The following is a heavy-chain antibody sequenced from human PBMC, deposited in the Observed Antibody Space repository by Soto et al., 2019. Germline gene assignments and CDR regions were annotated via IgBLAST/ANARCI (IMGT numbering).Heavy chain of an antibody. D-gene: IGHD3-22*01. CDR2: INPSGGST. V-gene: IGHV1-46*01. Sequence: QVQLVQSGAEVKKPGASVKVSCKASGYTFTSYYMHWVRQAPGQGLEWMGIINPSGGSTSYAQKFQGRVTVTRDTSTSTVHMALSSLRSEDTAVYFCARSGSSGPPFDPWGQGTLVSVSS. J-gene: IGHJ5*02. CDR3: ARSGSSGPPFDP. CDR1: GYTFTSYY.